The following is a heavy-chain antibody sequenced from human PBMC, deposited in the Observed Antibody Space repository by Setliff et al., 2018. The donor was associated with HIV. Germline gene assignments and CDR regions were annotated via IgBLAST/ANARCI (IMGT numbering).Heavy chain of an antibody. V-gene: IGHV4-34*01. CDR3: ARGGLGVVGAIDY. D-gene: IGHD2-15*01. Sequence: SETLSPTGAAYGGSFSGYYWTWIRQPPGRGLEWFGESLHSGGTNYNRSPKSRVTISVEKSNNQFSLNLSSVTAADTAVYYCARGGLGVVGAIDYWGQGTLVTVSS. CDR2: SLHSGGT. CDR1: GGSFSGYY. J-gene: IGHJ4*02.